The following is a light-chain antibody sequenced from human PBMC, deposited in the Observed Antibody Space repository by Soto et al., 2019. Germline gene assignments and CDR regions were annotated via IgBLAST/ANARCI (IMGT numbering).Light chain of an antibody. CDR3: QQYNNWSPVT. V-gene: IGKV3D-15*01. Sequence: EIVLTQSQGTLSLSPGDRATLSCRASQSVGSNYLAWYEQKPCXAPRLLIYDASNRATGIPARFSGSASGTEFTLTISSLQSEDFAVYYCQQYNNWSPVTFGGGTNVDLK. CDR1: QSVGSN. CDR2: DAS. J-gene: IGKJ4*01.